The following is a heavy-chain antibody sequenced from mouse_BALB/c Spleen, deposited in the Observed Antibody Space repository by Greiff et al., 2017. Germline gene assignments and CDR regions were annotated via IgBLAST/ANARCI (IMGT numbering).Heavy chain of an antibody. V-gene: IGHV2-9-2*01. CDR1: GFSLTSYD. CDR2: IWTGGGT. CDR3: VRQPYYFDY. J-gene: IGHJ2*01. Sequence: VQLVESGPGLVAPSQSLSITCTVSGFSLTSYDISWIRQPPGKGLEWLGVIWTGGGTNYNSAFMSRLSISKDNSKSQVFLKMNSLQTDDTAIYYCVRQPYYFDYWGQGTTLTVSS.